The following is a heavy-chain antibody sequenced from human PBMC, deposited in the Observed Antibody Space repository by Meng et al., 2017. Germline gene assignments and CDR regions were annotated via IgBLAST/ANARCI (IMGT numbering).Heavy chain of an antibody. D-gene: IGHD2-2*01. CDR2: IYYSGST. CDR1: GGSISSGGYY. CDR3: ARDVGYAVPAATDAFDI. Sequence: SETLSLTCTVSGGSISSGGYYWSWIRQHPGKGLEWIGYIYYSGSTYYNPSLKSRVTISVDTSKNQFSLKLSSVTAADTAVYYCARDVGYAVPAATDAFDIWGQGTMVTVSS. V-gene: IGHV4-31*03. J-gene: IGHJ3*02.